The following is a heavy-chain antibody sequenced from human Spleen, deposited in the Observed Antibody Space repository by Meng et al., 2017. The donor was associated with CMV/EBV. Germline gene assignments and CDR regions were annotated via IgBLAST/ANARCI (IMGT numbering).Heavy chain of an antibody. CDR2: ISYDGNNK. V-gene: IGHV3-30-3*01. CDR1: AFSLSSYA. J-gene: IGHJ6*02. Sequence: GGSLRLSCAASAFSLSSYAMHWVRQAPGKGLEWVALISYDGNNKYYADSVKGRFTISRDNSKNTLYLQMNSLRAEDTAVYYCARDYYQQAGYYYYGMDVWGQGTTVTVSS. CDR3: ARDYYQQAGYYYYGMDV. D-gene: IGHD2-2*01.